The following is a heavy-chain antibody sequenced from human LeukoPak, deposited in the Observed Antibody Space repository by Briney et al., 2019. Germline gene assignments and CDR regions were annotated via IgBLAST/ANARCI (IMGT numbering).Heavy chain of an antibody. CDR1: GPSFVGRH. CDR2: ASHAGVT. Sequence: PSETLSLTCAVHGPSFVGRHWSWIRQPPGKGLEWLGEASHAGVTNYTPSLKSRVSISVDTSKDQFSLNLASVTAADTAIYYCARGRANWDYDFDYWGPGTLVTVSS. CDR3: ARGRANWDYDFDY. V-gene: IGHV4-34*01. J-gene: IGHJ4*02. D-gene: IGHD1-7*01.